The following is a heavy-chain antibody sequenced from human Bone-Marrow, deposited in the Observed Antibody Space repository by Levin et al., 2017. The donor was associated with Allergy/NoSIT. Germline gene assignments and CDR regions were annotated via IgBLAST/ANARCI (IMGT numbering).Heavy chain of an antibody. Sequence: SQTLSLTCTVSGGSVRSSNFYWSWIRQPPGKGLEWIGYIFYCGSANYNPSLKSRVTISLDTAKNQFSLKVTSVTAADTAVYYCASIPDDYGDYVDYWGQGTLVTVSS. D-gene: IGHD4-17*01. V-gene: IGHV4-61*01. CDR1: GGSVRSSNFY. CDR3: ASIPDDYGDYVDY. J-gene: IGHJ4*02. CDR2: IFYCGSA.